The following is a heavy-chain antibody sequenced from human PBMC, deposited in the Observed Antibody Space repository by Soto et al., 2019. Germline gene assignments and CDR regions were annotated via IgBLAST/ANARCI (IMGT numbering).Heavy chain of an antibody. Sequence: QITLKESGPTLVKPTQTLTLTCTFSGFSLKTSGVAVGWMRQPPGTALEWLALIYWDDDKRYSPSLKSRLTRHKDTSKNQVLLTMTNMDPLDTDTYHCAHRGHYGSGSYSNNWCDPWCQGTLVTVSS. CDR3: AHRGHYGSGSYSNNWCDP. J-gene: IGHJ5*02. CDR1: GFSLKTSGVA. D-gene: IGHD3-10*01. CDR2: IYWDDDK. V-gene: IGHV2-5*02.